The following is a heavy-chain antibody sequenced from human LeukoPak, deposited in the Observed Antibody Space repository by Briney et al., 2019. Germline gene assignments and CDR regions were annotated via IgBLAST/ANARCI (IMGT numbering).Heavy chain of an antibody. CDR2: ITAGGDRT. Sequence: GGSLRLSCAASGFSFSSEVMHWVRQAPGKGPEYVSTITAGGDRTYDAESVKGRFTISRDNSKGTLYLQMGSLRVEDTAVYYCVRDYSATHAFDYWGQGTLVTVSS. D-gene: IGHD1-26*01. V-gene: IGHV3-64*02. CDR3: VRDYSATHAFDY. J-gene: IGHJ4*02. CDR1: GFSFSSEV.